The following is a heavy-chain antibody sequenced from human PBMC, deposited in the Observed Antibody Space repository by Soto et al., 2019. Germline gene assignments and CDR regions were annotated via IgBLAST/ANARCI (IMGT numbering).Heavy chain of an antibody. CDR2: IWYDGSNK. CDR1: GFTFNTYG. V-gene: IGHV3-33*08. Sequence: GGSLSLSCTTSGFTFNTYGMHWVRQAPGKGLEWVAIIWYDGSNKYYADSVKGRFTISRDNSKNTLYFQMNSLRAEDTALYYCARSDCTGAYCYSWPFNYGVDVWGQGTTVTVSS. J-gene: IGHJ6*02. CDR3: ARSDCTGAYCYSWPFNYGVDV. D-gene: IGHD2-21*02.